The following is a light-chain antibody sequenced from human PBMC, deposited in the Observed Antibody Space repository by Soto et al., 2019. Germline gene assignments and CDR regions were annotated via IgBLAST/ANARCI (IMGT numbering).Light chain of an antibody. CDR1: SSNIGNNY. V-gene: IGLV1-47*02. CDR2: SNN. Sequence: QSVLTQPPSASGTPGQRVTISCFGSSSNIGNNYVHWYQQLPGTAPKLLIYSNNQRPSGVPDRFSASKSGTSASLAISGLRSEDEADYNCAAWDDSLIWVFGGGTKLTVL. J-gene: IGLJ3*02. CDR3: AAWDDSLIWV.